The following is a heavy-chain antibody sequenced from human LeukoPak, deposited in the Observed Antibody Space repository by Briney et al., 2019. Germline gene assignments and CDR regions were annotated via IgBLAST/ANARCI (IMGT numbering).Heavy chain of an antibody. CDR1: DYYISSGYY. J-gene: IGHJ5*02. CDR3: ARDPSIWAENWFDP. V-gene: IGHV4-38-2*02. Sequence: SETLSLTCTVSDYYISSGYYWGWIRQPPGKGLGWIGSIYHSGSTYYNPSLKSRVTISVDTSKNQFSLKLSSVTAADTAVYYCARDPSIWAENWFDPWGQGTLVTVSS. CDR2: IYHSGST. D-gene: IGHD2-21*01.